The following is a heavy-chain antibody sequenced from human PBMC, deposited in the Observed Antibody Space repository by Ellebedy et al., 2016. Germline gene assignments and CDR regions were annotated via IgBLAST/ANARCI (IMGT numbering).Heavy chain of an antibody. Sequence: GESLKISCAASGFTFSTYSMNWVRQAPGKGLEWVSSISSSSSYIYYGDSVKGRFTISRDNAKNSLYLQMKSLKAEDTAIYYCARGVSVGDAFDIWGQGTMVTVSS. V-gene: IGHV3-21*01. CDR1: GFTFSTYS. D-gene: IGHD1-26*01. J-gene: IGHJ3*02. CDR3: ARGVSVGDAFDI. CDR2: ISSSSSYI.